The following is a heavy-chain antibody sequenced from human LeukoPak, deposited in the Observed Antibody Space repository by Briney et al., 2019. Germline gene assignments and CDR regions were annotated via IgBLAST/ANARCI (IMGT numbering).Heavy chain of an antibody. J-gene: IGHJ4*02. CDR1: GGSISSYY. D-gene: IGHD6-13*01. V-gene: IGHV4-59*01. CDR3: ARGEAGSVDY. CDR2: IYYSGST. Sequence: PSETLSLTCTVSGGSISSYYWSWLRQPPGKGLEWIGYIYYSGSTNYNPSLKSRVTISVDTSKNQFSLKLSSVTGADTAVYYCARGEAGSVDYWRQGTLVTVSS.